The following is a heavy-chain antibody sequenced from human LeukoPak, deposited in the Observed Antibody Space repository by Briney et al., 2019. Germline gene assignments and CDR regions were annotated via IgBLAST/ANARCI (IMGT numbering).Heavy chain of an antibody. CDR1: GFTFSNAW. Sequence: PGGSLSLSCAASGFTFSNAWMSWVRQAPGKGLEWVGRIKSKTDGGTTDYSAPVKGRLTISRDDSKNTLYLQMNSLKTADTAVYYCTTVSTKHVLRYFDWLSGPRDWYFDLWGRGTLVTVSS. J-gene: IGHJ2*01. D-gene: IGHD3-9*01. CDR3: TTVSTKHVLRYFDWLSGPRDWYFDL. CDR2: IKSKTDGGTT. V-gene: IGHV3-15*01.